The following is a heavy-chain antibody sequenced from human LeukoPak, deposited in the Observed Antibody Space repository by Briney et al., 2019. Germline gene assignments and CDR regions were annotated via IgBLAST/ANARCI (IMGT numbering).Heavy chain of an antibody. CDR3: VRNRGWLQFDN. CDR2: ISYDGSNK. D-gene: IGHD5-24*01. V-gene: IGHV3-30-3*01. Sequence: PGGSLRLSCAVSGFTFSTYAMHWVRQAPGKGLEWVAVISYDGSNKYYAVSVKGRFTISRDNSKNTLYLQMNSLRAEDTAVYYCVRNRGWLQFDNWGQGTLVTVSS. J-gene: IGHJ4*02. CDR1: GFTFSTYA.